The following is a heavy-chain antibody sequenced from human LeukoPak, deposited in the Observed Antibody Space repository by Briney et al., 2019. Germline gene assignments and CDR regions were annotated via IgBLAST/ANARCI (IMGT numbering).Heavy chain of an antibody. J-gene: IGHJ4*02. CDR2: INHSGST. CDR1: GESFSGFY. V-gene: IGHV4-34*01. CDR3: EIARYFDWPIDY. D-gene: IGHD3-9*01. Sequence: PSETLSLTCALYGESFSGFYWRWIGQPPGKGLEWIGKINHSGSTNYNPPLKSRVTISVDTSRNQFSLKLSSVRGADGHVYCCEIARYFDWPIDYWGQGTLVTVSS.